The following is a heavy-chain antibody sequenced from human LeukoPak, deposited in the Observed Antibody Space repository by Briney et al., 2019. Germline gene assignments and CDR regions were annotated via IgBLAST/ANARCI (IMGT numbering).Heavy chain of an antibody. J-gene: IGHJ4*02. CDR1: GGSISRSTYY. Sequence: SSETLSLTCTVSGGSISRSTYYWGWLRQPPGKGLEWIGYIYYSGSTNYNPSLKSRVTISVDTSKNQFSLKLSSVTAADTAVYYCAREADSSGYYYGYWGQGTLVTVSS. D-gene: IGHD3-22*01. CDR2: IYYSGST. V-gene: IGHV4-61*01. CDR3: AREADSSGYYYGY.